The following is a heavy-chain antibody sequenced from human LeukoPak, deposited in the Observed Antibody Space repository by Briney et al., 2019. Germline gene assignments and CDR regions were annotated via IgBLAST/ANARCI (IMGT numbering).Heavy chain of an antibody. CDR3: ARDKGGGYSGYDPYFDY. CDR1: GYTFTGYY. V-gene: IGHV1-2*04. Sequence: ASVKVSCKASGYTFTGYYMHWVRQAPGQGLEWMGWINPNSGGTNYAQKFQDWVTMTRDTSISTAYMELSRLRSDDTAVYYCARDKGGGYSGYDPYFDYWGQGTVVTVSS. CDR2: INPNSGGT. J-gene: IGHJ4*02. D-gene: IGHD5-12*01.